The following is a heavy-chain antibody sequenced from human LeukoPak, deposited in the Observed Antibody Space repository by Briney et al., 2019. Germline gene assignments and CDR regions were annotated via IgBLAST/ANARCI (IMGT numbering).Heavy chain of an antibody. V-gene: IGHV3-48*04. Sequence: SGGSLRLSCAASGFIFSSYSMNWVRQAPGKGLEWVSYIRSTGSSTAYAGSVKGRFAISRDNAKNSLYLQMNGLRVEDTAVYYCARVYYASWSGQPLSQHWLDPWGQGTLVTVSS. CDR2: IRSTGSST. D-gene: IGHD3-3*01. CDR1: GFIFSSYS. CDR3: ARVYYASWSGQPLSQHWLDP. J-gene: IGHJ5*02.